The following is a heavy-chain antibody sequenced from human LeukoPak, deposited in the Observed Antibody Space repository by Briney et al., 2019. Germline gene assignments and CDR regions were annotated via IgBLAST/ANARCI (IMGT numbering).Heavy chain of an antibody. V-gene: IGHV3-23*01. CDR3: AKDSAKKYDDY. CDR2: ISGSDGTT. J-gene: IGHJ4*02. Sequence: GGSLRLSCAASGFTFSNYAMSWVRQAPGKGLEWVSGISGSDGTTYYADSGKGRFTISRDNSKNTLYLQMNALRAEDTAVYYCAKDSAKKYDDYWGQGTLVTVSS. D-gene: IGHD2/OR15-2a*01. CDR1: GFTFSNYA.